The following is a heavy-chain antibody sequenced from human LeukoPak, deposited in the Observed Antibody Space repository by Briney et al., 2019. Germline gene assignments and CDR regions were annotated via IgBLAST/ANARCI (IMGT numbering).Heavy chain of an antibody. CDR2: IYHSGST. D-gene: IGHD6-13*01. Sequence: SETLSLTCTVSGYSISSGYYWGWIRQPPGKGLEWIGSIYHSGSTYYNPSLKSRVTISVDTSKNQFSLKLSSVTAADTAVYYCARMRQLVRYNWFDPWGQGTLVTVSS. CDR1: GYSISSGYY. CDR3: ARMRQLVRYNWFDP. J-gene: IGHJ5*02. V-gene: IGHV4-38-2*02.